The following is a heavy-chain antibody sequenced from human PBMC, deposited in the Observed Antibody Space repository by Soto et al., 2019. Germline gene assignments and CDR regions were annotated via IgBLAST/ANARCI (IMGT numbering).Heavy chain of an antibody. Sequence: QVQLVESGGGVVQPGRSLRLSCAAAGFTFSDYAMHWVRQAPGKGLEWVAVISYDGSNEYLADSVKGRFTISRDNSKNTLYIQMNSLRAEDTAVYYCAKGIAVAVTGYWGQGTLVTVSS. J-gene: IGHJ4*02. CDR3: AKGIAVAVTGY. CDR1: GFTFSDYA. V-gene: IGHV3-30-3*01. D-gene: IGHD6-19*01. CDR2: ISYDGSNE.